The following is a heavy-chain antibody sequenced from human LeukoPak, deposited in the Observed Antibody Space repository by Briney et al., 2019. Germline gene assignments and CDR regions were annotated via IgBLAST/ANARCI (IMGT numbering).Heavy chain of an antibody. J-gene: IGHJ4*02. CDR3: ARADSSGYHVGY. CDR2: IYYSGST. V-gene: IGHV4-59*01. Sequence: SETLSLTCTVSGGSISSYYWSWIRQPPGKGLEWIGHIYYSGSTNYNPSLKSRVTISVDTSKNQFSLKLSSVTAADTAVYYCARADSSGYHVGYWGQGTLVTVPS. CDR1: GGSISSYY. D-gene: IGHD3-22*01.